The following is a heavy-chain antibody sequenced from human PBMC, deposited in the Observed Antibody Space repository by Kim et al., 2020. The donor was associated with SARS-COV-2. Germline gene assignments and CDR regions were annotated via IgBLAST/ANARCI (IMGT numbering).Heavy chain of an antibody. Sequence: SETLSLTCAVYGGSFSGYYWSWIRQPPGKGLEWIGEINHSGSTNYNPSLKSRVTISVDTSKNQFSLKLSSVTAADTAVYYCARGKTYYDILTGYAYYYYG. J-gene: IGHJ6*01. V-gene: IGHV4-34*01. CDR3: ARGKTYYDILTGYAYYYYG. CDR1: GGSFSGYY. D-gene: IGHD3-9*01. CDR2: INHSGST.